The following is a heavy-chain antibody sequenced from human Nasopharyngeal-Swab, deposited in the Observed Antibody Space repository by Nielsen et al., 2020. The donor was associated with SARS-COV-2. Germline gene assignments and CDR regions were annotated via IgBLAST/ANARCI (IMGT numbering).Heavy chain of an antibody. CDR3: ANSYYDSSDHMGWFDP. Sequence: GGSLRLSCAASGFTFSSYAMSWVRQAPGKGLEWVSVISGSGGSTYYADSVKGRFTISRDNSKNTLYLQMNSLRAEDTAVYYCANSYYDSSDHMGWFDPWGQGTLVTVSS. J-gene: IGHJ5*02. CDR2: ISGSGGST. CDR1: GFTFSSYA. D-gene: IGHD3-22*01. V-gene: IGHV3-23*01.